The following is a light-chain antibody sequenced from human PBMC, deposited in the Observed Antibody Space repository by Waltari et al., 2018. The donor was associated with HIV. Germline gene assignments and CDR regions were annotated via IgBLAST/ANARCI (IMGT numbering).Light chain of an antibody. CDR3: CSYAGSSNWV. J-gene: IGLJ3*02. CDR2: EGI. CDR1: SSDVGNYNL. V-gene: IGLV2-23*01. Sequence: QSDLTQPASVSGSPGQSITISCTGSSSDVGNYNLVSWYQQHPGKAPKLMIYEGINRPSGVSNRFSGSKSGNTASLTISGLQAEDEADYYCCSYAGSSNWVFGGGTKLTVL.